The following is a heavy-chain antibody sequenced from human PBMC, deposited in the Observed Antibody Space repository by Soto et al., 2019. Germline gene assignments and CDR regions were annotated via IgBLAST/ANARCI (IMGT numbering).Heavy chain of an antibody. V-gene: IGHV4-39*01. CDR1: GGSIGSNSYY. J-gene: IGHJ5*02. CDR2: IYYSGST. CDR3: AKGFALLNWFDP. Sequence: QLQLQESGPGLVKPSETLSLTCTASGGSIGSNSYYWGWIRQPPGKGLEWIGTIYYSGSTYYNPSLHSRVTMSVDTSKNQFSLRLTSVTAADTAVYYCAKGFALLNWFDPWGQGSLVTVSS. D-gene: IGHD3-3*01.